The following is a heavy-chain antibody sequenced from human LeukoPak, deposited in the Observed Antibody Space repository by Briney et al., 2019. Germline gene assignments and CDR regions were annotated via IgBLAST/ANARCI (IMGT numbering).Heavy chain of an antibody. V-gene: IGHV1-69*13. Sequence: ASVKVSCKASGGTFSSYAISWMRQAPGQGLEWMGGIIPIFGTANYAQKFQGRVTITADESTSTAYMELSSLRSEDTAVYYCAREPVGYSSSSPPDYWGQGTLVTVSS. D-gene: IGHD6-6*01. CDR3: AREPVGYSSSSPPDY. J-gene: IGHJ4*02. CDR1: GGTFSSYA. CDR2: IIPIFGTA.